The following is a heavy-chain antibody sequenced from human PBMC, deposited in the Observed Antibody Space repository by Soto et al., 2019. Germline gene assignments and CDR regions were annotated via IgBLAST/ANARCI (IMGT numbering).Heavy chain of an antibody. V-gene: IGHV3-30*18. CDR3: AKDRAPYRTSDACNI. Sequence: QVQLVESGGGVVQPGRSLRLSCAASGFTFSSYGMHWVRQAPGKGLEWVAVISYDGSNKYYADSVKGRFTISRDNCKNTLYLKMNSLRAEDTAVYYCAKDRAPYRTSDACNIWGQVTMVTVSS. CDR2: ISYDGSNK. CDR1: GFTFSSYG. D-gene: IGHD4-4*01. J-gene: IGHJ3*02.